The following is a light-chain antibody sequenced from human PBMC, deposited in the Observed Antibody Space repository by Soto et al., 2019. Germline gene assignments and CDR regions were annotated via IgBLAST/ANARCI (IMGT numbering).Light chain of an antibody. J-gene: IGLJ2*01. CDR3: QTWGTAYVL. CDR1: SGHSRFD. CDR2: LNSDGSH. V-gene: IGLV4-69*02. Sequence: QAVVTQSPSASASLGASVKLTCTLSSGHSRFDIAWHQQQPGKGPRYLMRLNSDGSHTKGDGIPDRFSGSSSGTERYLTISSLQSEDEADYYCQTWGTAYVLFGGGTKLTVL.